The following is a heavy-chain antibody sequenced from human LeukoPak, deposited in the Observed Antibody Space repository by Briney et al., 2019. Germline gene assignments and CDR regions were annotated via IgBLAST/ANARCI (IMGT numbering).Heavy chain of an antibody. V-gene: IGHV1-2*02. CDR3: ARRRNPIVVVPAAVSPWFDP. Sequence: ASVKVSCEASGYTFTGYYMHWVRQAPGQGLEWMGWINPNSGGTNYAQKFQGRVTMTRDTSISTAYMELSRLRSDDTAAYYCARRRNPIVVVPAAVSPWFDPWGQGTLVTVSS. CDR1: GYTFTGYY. J-gene: IGHJ5*02. CDR2: INPNSGGT. D-gene: IGHD2-2*01.